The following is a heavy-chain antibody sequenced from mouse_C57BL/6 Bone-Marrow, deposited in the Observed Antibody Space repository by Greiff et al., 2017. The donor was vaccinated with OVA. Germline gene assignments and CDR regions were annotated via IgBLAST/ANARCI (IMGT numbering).Heavy chain of an antibody. J-gene: IGHJ4*01. V-gene: IGHV14-4*01. CDR2: IDPENGDT. Sequence: VQLQQSGAELVRPGASVKLSCTASGFNIKDDYMHWVKQRPEQGLEWIGWIDPENGDTEYASKFQGKATITADTSSNTAYLQLSSLTSEDTAVYYCTTTQATDYYAMDYCGQGTSVTVSS. D-gene: IGHD3-2*02. CDR1: GFNIKDDY. CDR3: TTTQATDYYAMDY.